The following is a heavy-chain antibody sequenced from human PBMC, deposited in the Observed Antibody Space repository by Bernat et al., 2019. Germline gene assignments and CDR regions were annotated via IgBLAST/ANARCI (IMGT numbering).Heavy chain of an antibody. CDR1: GFTFSGYS. CDR3: VRDNYYDSSGYYVDY. CDR2: ISSSSSYI. V-gene: IGHV3-21*01. Sequence: EVQLVESGGGLVKPGGSLRLSCAASGFTFSGYSMNWVRQAPGKGLEWVSSISSSSSYIYYADSVKGRFTISRDNAKNSLYLQMNSLRAEDTAVYYCVRDNYYDSSGYYVDYWGQGTLVAVSS. D-gene: IGHD3-22*01. J-gene: IGHJ4*02.